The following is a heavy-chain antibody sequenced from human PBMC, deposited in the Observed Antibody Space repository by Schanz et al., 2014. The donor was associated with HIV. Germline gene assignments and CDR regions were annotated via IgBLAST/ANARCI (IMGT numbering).Heavy chain of an antibody. J-gene: IGHJ5*02. CDR3: ARDALPSSVRGMISNWFDP. D-gene: IGHD3-10*01. Sequence: QVQLVESGGGVVQPGRSLRVSCVASGFTFSTYAMHWVRQAPGKGLEWEAVIWSDGNNKYYGDSVQGRFTISRDDSKNTVSLQMDDLRDEDTALYYCARDALPSSVRGMISNWFDPWGQGTLVTVSS. V-gene: IGHV3-33*08. CDR1: GFTFSTYA. CDR2: IWSDGNNK.